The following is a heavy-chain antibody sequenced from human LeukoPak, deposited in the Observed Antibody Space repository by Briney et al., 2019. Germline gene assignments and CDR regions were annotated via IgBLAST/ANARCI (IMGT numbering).Heavy chain of an antibody. CDR1: GGSISSYY. V-gene: IGHV4-59*08. J-gene: IGHJ6*02. D-gene: IGHD2-2*02. Sequence: SETLSLTCTVSGGSISSYYWSWIRQPPGKGLEWIGYIYYSGSTNYNPSLKSRVTISVDTSKNQFSLKLSSVTAADTAVYYCARADCSSTSCYKRYADYYYGMDVWGQGTTVTVSS. CDR2: IYYSGST. CDR3: ARADCSSTSCYKRYADYYYGMDV.